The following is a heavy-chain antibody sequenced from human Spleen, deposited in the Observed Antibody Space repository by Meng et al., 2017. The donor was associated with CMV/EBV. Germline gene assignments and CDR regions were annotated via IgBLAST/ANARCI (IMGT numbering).Heavy chain of an antibody. CDR3: AREAVGYSYAY. CDR1: GFTFSNYW. J-gene: IGHJ4*02. CDR2: INGDGSIT. V-gene: IGHV3-74*01. Sequence: GESLKISCAASGFTFSNYWMHWVRQAPGKGLVWVSRINGDGSITSYADSVKGRFTISRDNAKNTLYLQMNSLRAEDTAVYYYAREAVGYSYAYWGQGTLGTVSS. D-gene: IGHD5-18*01.